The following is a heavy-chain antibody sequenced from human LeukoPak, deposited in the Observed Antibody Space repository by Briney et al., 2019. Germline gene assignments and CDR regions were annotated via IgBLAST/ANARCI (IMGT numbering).Heavy chain of an antibody. J-gene: IGHJ4*02. Sequence: GGSLRLSCTVSGFIFSDHYMNWIRQAPGKGLEWLSYITSSGRTISYEDSVKGRFTVSRDNAKNSLYLHMNSLRVEDTAVYYCARYIVVPGTPRVMTYYIDHWGQGTQVTVSS. D-gene: IGHD2-21*01. CDR3: ARYIVVPGTPRVMTYYIDH. CDR2: ITSSGRTI. V-gene: IGHV3-11*01. CDR1: GFIFSDHY.